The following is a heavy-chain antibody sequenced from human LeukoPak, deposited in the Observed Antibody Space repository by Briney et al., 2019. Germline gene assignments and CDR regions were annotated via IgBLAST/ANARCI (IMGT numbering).Heavy chain of an antibody. D-gene: IGHD6-19*01. CDR2: ISHEGSSQ. CDR3: ARTREQWQVLDY. Sequence: GGSLRLSCAASGLSFGSYGMRWVRQSPGKGLEWVAVISHEGSSQYYADSVKGRFTISRDNSRNMVYLQMNSLRGEDTAVYYCARTREQWQVLDYWGQGTLVTVSS. CDR1: GLSFGSYG. V-gene: IGHV3-30*03. J-gene: IGHJ4*02.